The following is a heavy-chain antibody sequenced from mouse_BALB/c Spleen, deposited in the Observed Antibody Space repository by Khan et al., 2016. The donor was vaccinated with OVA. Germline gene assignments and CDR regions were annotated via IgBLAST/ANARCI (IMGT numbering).Heavy chain of an antibody. Sequence: VQLKESGPGLVKPSQSLSLTCTVTGYSITSDYAWNWIRQFPGNKLEWMGYISYSGSTSYNPSLKRRISITRDTSKNPFFLQLNSVTSEDTATYDCARRGDGYYGAMDYWGQGTSVTVSS. CDR3: ARRGDGYYGAMDY. CDR2: ISYSGST. J-gene: IGHJ4*01. D-gene: IGHD2-3*01. CDR1: GYSITSDYA. V-gene: IGHV3-2*02.